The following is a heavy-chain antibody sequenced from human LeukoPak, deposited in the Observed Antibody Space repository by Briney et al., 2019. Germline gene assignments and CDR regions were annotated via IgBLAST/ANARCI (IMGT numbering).Heavy chain of an antibody. Sequence: SQTLSLTCTVSGGSISSGDYYWSWIRQPPGKGLEWIGYIYYSGSTYYNPSLKSRVTISVDTSKNQFSLKLSSVTAADTAVYYCARRGVLEWYYDAFDIWGQGTMVTVSS. CDR2: IYYSGST. CDR1: GGSISSGDYY. J-gene: IGHJ3*02. D-gene: IGHD3-3*01. CDR3: ARRGVLEWYYDAFDI. V-gene: IGHV4-30-4*01.